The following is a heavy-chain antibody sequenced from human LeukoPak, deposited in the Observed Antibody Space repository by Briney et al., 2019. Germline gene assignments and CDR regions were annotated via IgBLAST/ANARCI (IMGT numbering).Heavy chain of an antibody. D-gene: IGHD4-23*01. CDR1: GFTFSSYW. Sequence: PGGSLRLSCAASGFTFSSYWMHWVRQAPGKGLVWVSRINSDGSSTSYADSVKGRFTISRDNAKNTLYLQMNSLRSEDTAVYYCAKDTGRWYQGAFDIWGQGTMVTVSS. V-gene: IGHV3-74*01. J-gene: IGHJ3*02. CDR3: AKDTGRWYQGAFDI. CDR2: INSDGSST.